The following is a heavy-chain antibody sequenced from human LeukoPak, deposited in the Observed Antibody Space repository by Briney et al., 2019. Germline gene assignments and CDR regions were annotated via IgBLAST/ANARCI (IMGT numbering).Heavy chain of an antibody. V-gene: IGHV3-9*01. Sequence: GGSLRLSCAASGFTFDDYAMHWVRQAPGKGLEWVSGISWNSGSIGYADSVKGRFTISRDNAKNSLYLQMNSLRAEDTALYYCAKDPNYGGNPINYFDYWGQGTLVTVSS. CDR1: GFTFDDYA. CDR3: AKDPNYGGNPINYFDY. D-gene: IGHD4-23*01. CDR2: ISWNSGSI. J-gene: IGHJ4*02.